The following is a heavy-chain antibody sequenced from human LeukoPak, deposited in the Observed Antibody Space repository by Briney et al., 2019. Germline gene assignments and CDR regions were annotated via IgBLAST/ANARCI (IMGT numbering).Heavy chain of an antibody. CDR1: RGTLSSYA. V-gene: IGHV1-69*05. Sequence: SVNVSCKASRGTLSSYAITSVRQAPGQGLEGMGGIIPIFGTANYTQKFQGRVTITTDESTSTAYMELSSLRSEDTAVYYCARTSGSYYGDFDYWGQGTLVTVSS. CDR2: IIPIFGTA. CDR3: ARTSGSYYGDFDY. D-gene: IGHD1-26*01. J-gene: IGHJ4*02.